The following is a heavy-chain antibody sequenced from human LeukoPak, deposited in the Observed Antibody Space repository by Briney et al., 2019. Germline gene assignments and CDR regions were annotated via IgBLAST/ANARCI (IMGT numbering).Heavy chain of an antibody. J-gene: IGHJ4*02. V-gene: IGHV3-23*01. Sequence: GGSLRLSCAASGFTFSSYAMSWVRQAPGKGLEWVSAISGSGGSTYYADSVKGRFTISRDNSKNTLYLQMNSLRAEDTAVYYCAKDRGYGSGSYYNPISDYWGQGTLVTVSS. D-gene: IGHD3-10*01. CDR2: ISGSGGST. CDR3: AKDRGYGSGSYYNPISDY. CDR1: GFTFSSYA.